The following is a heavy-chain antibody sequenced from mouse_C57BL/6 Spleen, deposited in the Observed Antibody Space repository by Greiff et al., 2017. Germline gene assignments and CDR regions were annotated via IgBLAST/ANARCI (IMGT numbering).Heavy chain of an antibody. V-gene: IGHV1-39*01. CDR1: GYSFTDYN. CDR3: AKSLDRRAMDY. J-gene: IGHJ4*01. CDR2: INPNYGTT. Sequence: EVHLVESGPELVKPGASVKISCKASGYSFTDYNMNWVKQSNGKSLEWIGVINPNYGTTSYNQKFKGKATLTVDQSSSTAYMQLNSLTSEDSAVYYSAKSLDRRAMDYWGQGTSVTVSS.